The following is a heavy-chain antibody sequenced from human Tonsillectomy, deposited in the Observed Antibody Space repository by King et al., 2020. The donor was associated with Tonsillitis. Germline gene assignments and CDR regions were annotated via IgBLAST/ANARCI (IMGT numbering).Heavy chain of an antibody. CDR1: GYNFKDNW. V-gene: IGHV5-51*01. CDR3: ARYPTTMTTSFFDY. Sequence: EVQLVESGAEVKKPGESLKISCKGFGYNFKDNWIGWVRQIPGKGLEWVAIIYPGDSDAKYSPSFERHVTVSVDKSISTAYLQWGSLKASDTAIYYCARYPTTMTTSFFDYWGQGTLVTVSS. D-gene: IGHD4-17*01. CDR2: IYPGDSDA. J-gene: IGHJ4*02.